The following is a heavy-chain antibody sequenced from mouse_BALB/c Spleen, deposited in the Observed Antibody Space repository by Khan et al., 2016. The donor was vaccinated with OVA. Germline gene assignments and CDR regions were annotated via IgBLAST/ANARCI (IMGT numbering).Heavy chain of an antibody. CDR3: AGISSYGYSDD. Sequence: QIQLVQSGPELKKPGETVKISCKASGYTFTNYGMNWVKQAPGKGLKWMGRINTYTGEPTYADDFKERFVFSLETSARTAYLQISNLKNEAMTTYFTAGISSYGYSDDWGAGTTVTVSS. CDR1: GYTFTNYG. V-gene: IGHV9-1*02. D-gene: IGHD6-2*01. CDR2: INTYTGEP. J-gene: IGHJ1*02.